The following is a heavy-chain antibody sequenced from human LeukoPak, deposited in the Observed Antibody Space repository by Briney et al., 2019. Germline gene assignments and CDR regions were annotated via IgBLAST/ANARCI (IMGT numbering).Heavy chain of an antibody. Sequence: PGGSLRLSCAASGFTFSSYGMHWVRQAPGKGLEWVAVIWYDGSNKYYADSVKGRFTISRDNSKNTLYLQMNSLRAEDTAAYYCAREDEERRFDYWGQGTLVTVSS. D-gene: IGHD1-1*01. J-gene: IGHJ4*02. V-gene: IGHV3-33*01. CDR3: AREDEERRFDY. CDR1: GFTFSSYG. CDR2: IWYDGSNK.